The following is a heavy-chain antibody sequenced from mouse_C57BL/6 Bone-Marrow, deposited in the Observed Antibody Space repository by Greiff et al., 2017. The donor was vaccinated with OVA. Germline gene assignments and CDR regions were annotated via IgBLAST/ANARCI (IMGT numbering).Heavy chain of an antibody. Sequence: EVMLVESGGGLVKPGGSLKLSCAASGFTFSSYAMSWVRQTPEKRLEWVATISDGGSYTYYPDNVKGRFTISRDNAKNNLYLQMSHLKSEDTAMYYCARDHYYGPYYFDYWGQGTTLTVYS. CDR1: GFTFSSYA. D-gene: IGHD1-1*01. CDR3: ARDHYYGPYYFDY. CDR2: ISDGGSYT. V-gene: IGHV5-4*01. J-gene: IGHJ2*01.